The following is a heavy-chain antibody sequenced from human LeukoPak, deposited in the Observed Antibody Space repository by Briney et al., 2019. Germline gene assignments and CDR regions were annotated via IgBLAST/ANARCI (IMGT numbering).Heavy chain of an antibody. CDR1: GFPFSSYA. CDR2: ISGSGGST. Sequence: GGSLRISCAASGFPFSSYAMSWVRQAPGKGLEWVSAISGSGGSTYYADSVKGRFTISRDNSKNTLYLQMNSLRAEDTAVYYCANSMVRGVTQYFQHWGQGTLVTVSS. D-gene: IGHD3-10*01. V-gene: IGHV3-23*01. J-gene: IGHJ1*01. CDR3: ANSMVRGVTQYFQH.